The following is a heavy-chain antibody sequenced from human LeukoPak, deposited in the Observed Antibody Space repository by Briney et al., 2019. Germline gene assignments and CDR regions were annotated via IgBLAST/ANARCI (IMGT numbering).Heavy chain of an antibody. CDR2: TYYRSRWCN. D-gene: IGHD3-10*01. V-gene: IGHV6-1*01. J-gene: IGHJ6*02. CDR1: GDSVSSNSAA. CDR3: GRSRRGLGEKNGMEV. Sequence: SQTLSLTCAISGDSVSSNSAAWNWIRQSPSRGLEWLGRTYYRSRWCNDYAVSVKSRITINPDTSQNQFSLQLNSLTPEDTAGYYCGRSRRGLGEKNGMEVWGQGTTGTVS.